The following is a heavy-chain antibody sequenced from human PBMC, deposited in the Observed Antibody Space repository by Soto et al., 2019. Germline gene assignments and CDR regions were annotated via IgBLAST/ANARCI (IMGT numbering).Heavy chain of an antibody. V-gene: IGHV3-30*03. CDR1: GFTFSSYG. CDR3: EIARVVVVPAAILYYFDY. D-gene: IGHD2-2*01. Sequence: QVQLVESGGGVVQPGRSLRLSCAASGFTFSSYGMHWVRQAPGKGLEWVAVISDDGSNKYYADSVKGRFTISRDNSKNALYLQMNSLSAEDTDVYYFEIARVVVVPAAILYYFDYWGQGTLVTVSS. CDR2: ISDDGSNK. J-gene: IGHJ4*02.